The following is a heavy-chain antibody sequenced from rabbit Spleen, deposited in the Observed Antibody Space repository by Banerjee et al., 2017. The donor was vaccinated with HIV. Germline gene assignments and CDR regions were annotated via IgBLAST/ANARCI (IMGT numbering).Heavy chain of an antibody. J-gene: IGHJ6*01. Sequence: QQQLVESGGGLVKPGASLTLTCKASGFSFNNDYVMCWVRQAPGKGLEWIVCIDAGSSAFTYYATWAKGRFTISRTSSTTVTLQMTSLTAADTATYFCARDTSSSFSSYGMDLWGQGTLVTVS. CDR3: ARDTSSSFSSYGMDL. D-gene: IGHD1-1*01. CDR1: GFSFNNDYV. CDR2: IDAGSSAFT. V-gene: IGHV1S45*01.